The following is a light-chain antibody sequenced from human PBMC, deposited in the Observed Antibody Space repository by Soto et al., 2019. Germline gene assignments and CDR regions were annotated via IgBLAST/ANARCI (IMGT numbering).Light chain of an antibody. CDR3: LQGHNWPFN. CDR1: QSISTE. J-gene: IGKJ2*01. Sequence: EIVMTQSPATLSVSPGERATLSCRASQSISTELAWYQQKPGQPPRLLIYSASYRATGVPARFTGSGSGSEFTLTIRGLQSADFAVYYCLQGHNWPFNFGQGTRLEI. CDR2: SAS. V-gene: IGKV3-15*01.